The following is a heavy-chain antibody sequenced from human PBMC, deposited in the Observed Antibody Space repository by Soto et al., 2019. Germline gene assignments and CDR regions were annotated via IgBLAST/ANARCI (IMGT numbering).Heavy chain of an antibody. CDR1: GYTFTSYD. D-gene: IGHD2-2*01. J-gene: IGHJ5*02. CDR2: MNPNSGNT. Sequence: ASVKISCKASGYTFTSYDINWVRQATGQGLEWMGWMNPNSGNTGYAQKFQGRVTMTRNTSISTAYMELSSLRSEDTAVYYCARGSGGYQLSEVVDWFDPWGQGTLVTVSS. CDR3: ARGSGGYQLSEVVDWFDP. V-gene: IGHV1-8*01.